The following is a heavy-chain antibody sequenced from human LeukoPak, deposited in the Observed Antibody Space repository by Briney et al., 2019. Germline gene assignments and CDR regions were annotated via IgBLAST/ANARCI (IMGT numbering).Heavy chain of an antibody. V-gene: IGHV3-48*03. D-gene: IGHD1-7*01. Sequence: EVQLVESGGGLVQPGGSLRLSCAASGFAFSSYEMNWVRQAPGKGLEWVSYISTSGNTRYYADSVKGRFTISRDNAKNSLYLQMNSLRVEDTAVYYCARELSGTTSYYFDYWGQGTLVTVSS. CDR2: ISTSGNTR. CDR3: ARELSGTTSYYFDY. CDR1: GFAFSSYE. J-gene: IGHJ4*02.